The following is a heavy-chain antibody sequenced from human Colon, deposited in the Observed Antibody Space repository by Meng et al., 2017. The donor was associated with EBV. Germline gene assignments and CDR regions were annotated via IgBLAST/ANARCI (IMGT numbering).Heavy chain of an antibody. CDR2: IYHGGTT. D-gene: IGHD2-21*02. CDR3: ARGPYCGGDCYWFDP. CDR1: GDSISSGDYS. J-gene: IGHJ5*02. V-gene: IGHV4-30-2*01. Sequence: QLPLQESDPGLVQPSQSLSLTWAVSGDSISSGDYSWSWIRQPPGQGLEWIGYIYHGGTTYNTSLKSRVTISVDNSKNQFSLRLTSVTAADTAVYYCARGPYCGGDCYWFDPWGQGTLVTVSS.